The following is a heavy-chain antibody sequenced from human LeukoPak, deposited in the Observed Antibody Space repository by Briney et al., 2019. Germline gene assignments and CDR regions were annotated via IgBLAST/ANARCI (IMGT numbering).Heavy chain of an antibody. V-gene: IGHV1-18*01. J-gene: IGHJ5*02. Sequence: ASVKVSCKASGYTFTSYGISGVRQAPGQGLEWMGWISAYNGNTNYARKLQGRVTMTTDTSTSTAYMELRSLRSDDTAVYYCARDYDILTGYYTNWFDPWGQGTLVTVSS. CDR2: ISAYNGNT. CDR1: GYTFTSYG. CDR3: ARDYDILTGYYTNWFDP. D-gene: IGHD3-9*01.